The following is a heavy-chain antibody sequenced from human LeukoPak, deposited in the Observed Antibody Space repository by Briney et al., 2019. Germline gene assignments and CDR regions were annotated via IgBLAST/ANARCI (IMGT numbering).Heavy chain of an antibody. V-gene: IGHV3-23*01. D-gene: IGHD6-19*01. CDR3: AKQASGWSL. J-gene: IGHJ4*02. Sequence: LECFSAITAICGSTYFADSVNARFTISRDNSKTTLYLQMKSLRGGDTAGYYGAKQASGWSLWGQGTLVTVSS. CDR2: ITAICGST.